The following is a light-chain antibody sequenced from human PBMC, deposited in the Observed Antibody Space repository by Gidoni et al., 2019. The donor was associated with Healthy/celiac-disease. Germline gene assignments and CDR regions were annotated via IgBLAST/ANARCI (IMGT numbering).Light chain of an antibody. J-gene: IGLJ3*02. V-gene: IGLV2-23*01. Sequence: QSALTQPASVSGSPGQSITISCTGTSSDVGSYNLLSWYQPHPGKAPKLMIYEGSKRPSGVSNRFSGSKSGNTASLTISGLQAEDEADYYCCSYAGSSTWVFGGGTKLTVL. CDR3: CSYAGSSTWV. CDR1: SSDVGSYNL. CDR2: EGS.